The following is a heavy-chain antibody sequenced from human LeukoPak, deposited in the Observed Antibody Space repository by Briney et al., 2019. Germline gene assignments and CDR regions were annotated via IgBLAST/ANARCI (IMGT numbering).Heavy chain of an antibody. CDR1: GFTFSNAW. CDR2: IKSKIEGGTP. V-gene: IGHV3-15*01. Sequence: GGSLRLSCAASGFTFSNAWMSWVRQAPGKGLEWVGRIKSKIEGGTPDYAAPVKGRFTISRDDSKNTLYLQMNSLKTEDTAVYYCTGVSRSSWYDYWGQGTLVTASS. J-gene: IGHJ4*02. D-gene: IGHD6-13*01. CDR3: TGVSRSSWYDY.